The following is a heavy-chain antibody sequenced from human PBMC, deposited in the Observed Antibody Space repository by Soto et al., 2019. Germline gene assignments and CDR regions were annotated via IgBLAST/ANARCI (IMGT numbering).Heavy chain of an antibody. CDR3: AKDSHWAIISPTHDY. CDR1: GFTFSSYA. J-gene: IGHJ4*01. Sequence: GVSLRLSCAASGFTFSSYAMSWVRQAPGKGLEWVSAISGSGGSTYYADSVKGRFTISRDTSKNMLYLQMNSLRAEDTAIYYCAKDSHWAIISPTHDYRGHGTLVTVSS. CDR2: ISGSGGST. V-gene: IGHV3-23*01. D-gene: IGHD2-2*01.